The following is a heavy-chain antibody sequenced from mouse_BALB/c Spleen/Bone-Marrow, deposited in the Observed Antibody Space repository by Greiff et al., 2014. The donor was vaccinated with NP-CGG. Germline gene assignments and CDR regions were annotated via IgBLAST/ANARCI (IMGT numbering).Heavy chain of an antibody. CDR1: GFSLTSYG. Sequence: VQLQQSGPGLVAPSQGLSITCTVSGFSLTSYGVHWVRQPPGKGLEWLGVIWADGSTNYNSALMSRLSISKDNSKSQVFLKMNSLQTDDTAMYYCSRITTATGAMDYWGQGTSVTVSS. J-gene: IGHJ4*01. D-gene: IGHD1-2*01. CDR3: SRITTATGAMDY. V-gene: IGHV2-9*02. CDR2: IWADGST.